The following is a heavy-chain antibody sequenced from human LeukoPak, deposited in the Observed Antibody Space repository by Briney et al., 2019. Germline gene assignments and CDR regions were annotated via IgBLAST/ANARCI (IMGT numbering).Heavy chain of an antibody. V-gene: IGHV4-59*01. CDR2: IYHSGST. CDR3: ARGGGYASPIGY. CDR1: GGSISTYY. D-gene: IGHD5-12*01. J-gene: IGHJ4*02. Sequence: SETLSLTCTLSGGSISTYYWSWIRQPPGKGLEWIGYIYHSGSTNYNPSLKSRVTISVDTSKNQFSLKLSSVTAADTAVYYCARGGGYASPIGYSGQGALVTVSS.